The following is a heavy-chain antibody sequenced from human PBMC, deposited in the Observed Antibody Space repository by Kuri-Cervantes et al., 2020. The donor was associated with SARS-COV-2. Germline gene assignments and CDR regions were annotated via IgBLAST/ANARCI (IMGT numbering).Heavy chain of an antibody. V-gene: IGHV3-7*05. CDR3: ARDQAPTNKYWNDANYYYYMDV. CDR2: IKQAGNEK. Sequence: GESLKISCSGSGFHFRSYWMGWVRLASGKGLECVANIKQAGNEKYYVDSGKGRFTISRDNAKNSLYLQMNSLRAEDTAVYYCARDQAPTNKYWNDANYYYYMDVWGKGTTVTVSS. CDR1: GFHFRSYW. D-gene: IGHD1-1*01. J-gene: IGHJ6*03.